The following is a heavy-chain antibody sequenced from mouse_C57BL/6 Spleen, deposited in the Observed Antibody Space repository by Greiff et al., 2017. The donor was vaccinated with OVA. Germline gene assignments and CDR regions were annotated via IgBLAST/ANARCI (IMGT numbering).Heavy chain of an antibody. CDR1: GYTFTSYW. V-gene: IGHV1-53*01. Sequence: QVQLQQPGTELVKPGASVKLSCKASGYTFTSYWMHWVKQRPGQGLEWIGNINPSNGGTNYNEKFKSKATLTVATSSSTAYMQLSSLTSEDSAVYYCAPSFITKVVARGAMDYWGQGTSVTVSS. CDR2: INPSNGGT. D-gene: IGHD1-1*01. CDR3: APSFITKVVARGAMDY. J-gene: IGHJ4*01.